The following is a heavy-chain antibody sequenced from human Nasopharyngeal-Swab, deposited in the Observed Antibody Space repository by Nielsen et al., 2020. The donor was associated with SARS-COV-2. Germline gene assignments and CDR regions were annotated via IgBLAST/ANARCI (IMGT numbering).Heavy chain of an antibody. CDR1: GGSFSGYY. CDR2: INHSGST. D-gene: IGHD5-18*01. Sequence: SETLSLTCAVYGGSFSGYYWSWNRQPPGKGLEWIGEINHSGSTNYNPSLKSRVTISVDTSKNQFSLKLSSVTAADTAVYYCARGRRGYSYVSWGQGTLVTVSS. J-gene: IGHJ5*02. V-gene: IGHV4-34*01. CDR3: ARGRRGYSYVS.